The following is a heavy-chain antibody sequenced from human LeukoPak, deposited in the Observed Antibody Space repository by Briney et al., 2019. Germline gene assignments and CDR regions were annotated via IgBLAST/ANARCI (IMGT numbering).Heavy chain of an antibody. CDR1: GYTFTIYG. J-gene: IGHJ6*02. V-gene: IGHV1-18*01. Sequence: GASVRVSFTASGYTFTIYGISWVRQAPGQGLQWMGWISAYNGNTNYEQKLQGRVTITTDISTSTAYMELRSLRSDDTAVYYCAREVYGDYPNYYYYGMDVWGQGTTVTVSS. D-gene: IGHD4-17*01. CDR3: AREVYGDYPNYYYYGMDV. CDR2: ISAYNGNT.